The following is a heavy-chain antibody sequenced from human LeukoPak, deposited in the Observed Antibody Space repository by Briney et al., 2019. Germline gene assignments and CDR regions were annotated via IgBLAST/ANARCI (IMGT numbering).Heavy chain of an antibody. D-gene: IGHD2-15*01. V-gene: IGHV3-30*02. J-gene: IGHJ4*02. Sequence: GGSLRLSCAASGFTFSSYGMHWVRQAPGKGLEWVAFIRYDGSNKYYADSVKGRFTISRDNSKNTLYLQMNSLRAEDTAVYYCAEDSKFRDGYCSGGSCYPRDYYFDYWGQGTLVTVSS. CDR2: IRYDGSNK. CDR3: AEDSKFRDGYCSGGSCYPRDYYFDY. CDR1: GFTFSSYG.